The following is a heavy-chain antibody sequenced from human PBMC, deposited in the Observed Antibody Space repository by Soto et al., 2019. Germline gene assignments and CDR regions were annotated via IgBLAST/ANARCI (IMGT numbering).Heavy chain of an antibody. D-gene: IGHD1-26*01. CDR3: AILKIVGATVWFDP. CDR2: IYYSGST. V-gene: IGHV4-39*01. CDR1: GGSISSSSYY. J-gene: IGHJ5*02. Sequence: SETLSLTCTVSGGSISSSSYYWGWIRQPPGKGLEWIGSIYYSGSTYYNPSLKSRVTISVDTSQNQFSLKLSSVTAADTAVYYCAILKIVGATVWFDPWGQGTLVTVSS.